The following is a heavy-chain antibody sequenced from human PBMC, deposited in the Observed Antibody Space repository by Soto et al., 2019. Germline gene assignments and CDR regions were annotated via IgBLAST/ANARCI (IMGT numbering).Heavy chain of an antibody. V-gene: IGHV3-53*01. CDR3: AFYCGGDCYLPYYYYGMDV. CDR1: GFTFTDAW. D-gene: IGHD2-21*02. J-gene: IGHJ6*02. CDR2: IYSGGST. Sequence: EGSLRLSCAASGFTFTDAWMIWVRQAPGKGLEWVSVIYSGGSTYYADSVKGRFTISRDNSKNTLYLQMNSLRAEDTAVYYCAFYCGGDCYLPYYYYGMDVWGQGTTVTVSS.